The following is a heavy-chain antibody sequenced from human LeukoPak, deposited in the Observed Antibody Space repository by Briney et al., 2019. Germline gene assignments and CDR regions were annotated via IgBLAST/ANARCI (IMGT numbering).Heavy chain of an antibody. CDR2: ISAYNGNT. CDR1: GYTFTSYG. J-gene: IGHJ6*03. CDR3: ARDAPHLGVVVPAAIPDCYYYYMDV. Sequence: ASVKVSCKASGYTFTSYGISWVRQAPGQGLEWMGWISAYNGNTNYAQKLQGRVTMTTDTSTSTAYMELRSLRSDDTAVYYCARDAPHLGVVVPAAIPDCYYYYMDVWGKGTTVTVSS. D-gene: IGHD2-2*02. V-gene: IGHV1-18*01.